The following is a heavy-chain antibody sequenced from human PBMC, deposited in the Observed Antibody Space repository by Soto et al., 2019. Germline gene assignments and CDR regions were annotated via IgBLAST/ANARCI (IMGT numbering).Heavy chain of an antibody. CDR3: ARYYDFWSGYYESSGWFDP. J-gene: IGHJ5*02. Sequence: ASVKVSCKASGYTFTSYGISWVRQAPGQGLEWMGWISAYNGNTNYAQKLQGRVTMTTDTSTSTAYMELRSLRSDDTAVYYCARYYDFWSGYYESSGWFDPWGQGTLVTVSS. D-gene: IGHD3-3*01. CDR1: GYTFTSYG. CDR2: ISAYNGNT. V-gene: IGHV1-18*01.